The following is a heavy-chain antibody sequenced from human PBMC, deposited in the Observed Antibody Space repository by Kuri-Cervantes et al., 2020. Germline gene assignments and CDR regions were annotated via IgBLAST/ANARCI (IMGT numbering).Heavy chain of an antibody. CDR3: ARFKGGSYSEYCFDS. CDR2: IYHSGNT. V-gene: IGHV4/OR15-8*02. D-gene: IGHD2-21*02. CDR1: GGSIYSYDW. Sequence: ESLKISCEVSGGSIYSYDWWTWVRQAPGKGLEWIGEIYHSGNTNYNPSLKGRVVMSVDTSKNQFSLTLTSVTAADTAVYYCARFKGGSYSEYCFDSWGHGTQVTVSS. J-gene: IGHJ5*01.